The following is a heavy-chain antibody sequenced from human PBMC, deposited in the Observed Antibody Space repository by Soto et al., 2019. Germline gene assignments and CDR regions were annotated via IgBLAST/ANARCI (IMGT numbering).Heavy chain of an antibody. CDR1: RGTFISYR. J-gene: IGHJ4*01. Sequence: SVKVSCKASRGTFISYRINWVRQAPGQGLEWVGGIVPIYRTADYAQKFQGRVTITADESXRTSYMELRSLKSPDTAVYYWVRESGAKLSSSWGHGTLVTVYS. CDR2: IVPIYRTA. CDR3: VRESGAKLSSS. V-gene: IGHV1-69*13. D-gene: IGHD6-13*01.